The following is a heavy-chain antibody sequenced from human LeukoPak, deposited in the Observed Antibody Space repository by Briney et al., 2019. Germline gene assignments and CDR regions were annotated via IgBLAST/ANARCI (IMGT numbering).Heavy chain of an antibody. CDR2: INHSGST. J-gene: IGHJ6*02. Sequence: SETLSLTCAVYGGSFSGYYWSWIRQPPGKGLEWIGEINHSGSTNYNPSLKSRVTISVDTSKNQFSLKLSSVTAADTAVYYCARLYDFWSGYSYYYYGMDVWGQGTTVTVSS. D-gene: IGHD3-3*01. V-gene: IGHV4-34*01. CDR3: ARLYDFWSGYSYYYYGMDV. CDR1: GGSFSGYY.